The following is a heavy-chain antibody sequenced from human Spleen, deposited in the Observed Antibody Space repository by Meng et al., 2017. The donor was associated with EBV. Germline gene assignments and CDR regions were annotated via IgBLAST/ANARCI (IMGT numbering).Heavy chain of an antibody. CDR3: TTDLFDY. J-gene: IGHJ4*02. CDR1: GGTFANYD. CDR2: IIPLFGTT. V-gene: IGHV1-69*06. Sequence: QVQLVQSGAEGKKRGSTVKVVCRASGGTFANYDVSWVRQAPGQGLEWMGGIIPLFGTTDYARKFKGRLTITADKSTLTAFMELSSLTSQDTAVYYCTTDLFDYWGRGTLVTVSS.